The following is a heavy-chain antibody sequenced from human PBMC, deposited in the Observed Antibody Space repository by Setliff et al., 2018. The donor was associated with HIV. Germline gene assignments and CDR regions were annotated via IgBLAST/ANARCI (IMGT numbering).Heavy chain of an antibody. Sequence: KPGGSLRLSCAASGFTFSNAWMSWVRQAPGKGLEWVGRIKSKTDGGTTDYAAPVKGRFTISRDDSKNTLYLQMNSVKTEDTATYYCAKEFEDLSGAYWGQGTLVTVSS. J-gene: IGHJ4*02. D-gene: IGHD3-10*01. CDR2: IKSKTDGGTT. V-gene: IGHV3-15*01. CDR1: GFTFSNAW. CDR3: AKEFEDLSGAY.